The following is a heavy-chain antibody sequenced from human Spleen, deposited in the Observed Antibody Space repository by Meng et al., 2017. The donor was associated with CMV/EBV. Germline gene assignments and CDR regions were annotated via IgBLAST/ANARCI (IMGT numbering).Heavy chain of an antibody. CDR2: FIPVFGAP. V-gene: IGHV1-69*05. CDR1: FHNYD. D-gene: IGHD3-16*01. J-gene: IGHJ4*02. Sequence: FHNYDISWVRQAPGQGLEWMGGFIPVFGAPDYAQKFQDRLTIVTDESTTSASMELSGLRFEDTAVYFCARGPKIPLGGVNLWPLEHWGQGSLVTVSS. CDR3: ARGPKIPLGGVNLWPLEH.